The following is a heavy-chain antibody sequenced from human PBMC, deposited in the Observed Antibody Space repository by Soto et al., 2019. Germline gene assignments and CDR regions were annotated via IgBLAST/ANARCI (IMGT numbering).Heavy chain of an antibody. CDR3: ARDSARYYDFWSGYMAPVVYYYYGMDV. CDR1: GYTFTGYY. J-gene: IGHJ6*02. Sequence: GASVKVSCKASGYTFTGYYMHWVRQAPGQGLEWMGWINPNSGGTNYAQKFQGWVTMTRDTSISTAYMELSRLRSDDTAVYYCARDSARYYDFWSGYMAPVVYYYYGMDVWGQGTTVTVSS. V-gene: IGHV1-2*04. CDR2: INPNSGGT. D-gene: IGHD3-3*01.